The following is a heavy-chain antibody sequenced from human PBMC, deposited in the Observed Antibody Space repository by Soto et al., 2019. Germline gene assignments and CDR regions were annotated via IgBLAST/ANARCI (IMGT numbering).Heavy chain of an antibody. V-gene: IGHV1-69*02. CDR2: IIPLFGLP. CDR3: AFVVQTGVVYFDN. J-gene: IGHJ4*02. D-gene: IGHD2-21*01. CDR1: GGTFSTYT. Sequence: QVQLVQSGAEVERPGSSVKVSCKASGGTFSTYTISWVRQAPGQGLEWLGRIIPLFGLPNHAQKFQDRVTITADKSTDTAYLEMNSLRPEDTAVYYCAFVVQTGVVYFDNWGQGTLVTVSS.